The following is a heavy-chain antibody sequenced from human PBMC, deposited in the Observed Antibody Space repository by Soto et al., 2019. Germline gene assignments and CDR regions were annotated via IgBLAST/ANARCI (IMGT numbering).Heavy chain of an antibody. Sequence: EVQLLESGGGLVQPGGSLRLSCAASGFTFSSYSMNWVRQAPGKGLEWVSSISSSSSYIYYADSVKGRFTISRDNAKNSLYLQMNSLRAEDTAVYYCARDYDFWSGYPHWGMDVWGQGTTVTVSS. CDR3: ARDYDFWSGYPHWGMDV. CDR2: ISSSSSYI. V-gene: IGHV3-21*01. D-gene: IGHD3-3*01. J-gene: IGHJ6*02. CDR1: GFTFSSYS.